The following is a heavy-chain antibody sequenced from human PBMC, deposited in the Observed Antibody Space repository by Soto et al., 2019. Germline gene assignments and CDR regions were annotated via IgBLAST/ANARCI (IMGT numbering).Heavy chain of an antibody. V-gene: IGHV3-74*01. CDR1: GFTFSSYW. CDR3: ARRTLTSIDMVDY. CDR2: ISGAGTRT. Sequence: GGSLRLSCAASGFTFSSYWMHWVRQGPGKGLVWVSRISGAGTRTNYADSVRGRFTVSRDNAKNTLYLQINSLTAEDTAVYYCARRTLTSIDMVDYWGQGTLVTVSS. D-gene: IGHD2-21*01. J-gene: IGHJ4*02.